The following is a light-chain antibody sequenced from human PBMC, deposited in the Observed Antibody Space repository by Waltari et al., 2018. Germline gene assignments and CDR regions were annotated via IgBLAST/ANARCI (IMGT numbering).Light chain of an antibody. CDR1: QDISSS. J-gene: IGKJ1*01. Sequence: DIQMTQSPSSLSASVGDKVTITCRASQDISSSLAWFQKKPGTAPKLLIYTASRLYSGVPSRFSGSGSGTDFTLTITSLQPEDFALYYCQQRNSYPRTFGQGTKVEIK. V-gene: IGKV1-9*01. CDR2: TAS. CDR3: QQRNSYPRT.